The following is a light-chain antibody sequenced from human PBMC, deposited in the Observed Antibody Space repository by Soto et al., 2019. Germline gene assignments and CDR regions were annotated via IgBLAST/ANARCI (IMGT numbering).Light chain of an antibody. J-gene: IGKJ3*01. CDR1: QSLLHTNGYNY. CDR3: MQALQTPRT. V-gene: IGKV2-28*01. Sequence: EIVVTQSPLSLPVTPGEPASISCRSSQSLLHTNGYNYLDWYLQKPGQSPQLLIYLGSNRASGVPDRFSGSGSGTDFTLKISRVEAEDVGVYYCMQALQTPRTFGPGTKVDIK. CDR2: LGS.